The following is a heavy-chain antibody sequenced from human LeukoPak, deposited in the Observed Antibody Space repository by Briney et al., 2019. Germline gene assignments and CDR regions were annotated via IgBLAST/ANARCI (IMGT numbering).Heavy chain of an antibody. J-gene: IGHJ6*04. V-gene: IGHV3-33*01. CDR2: IWYDGSNK. CDR1: GFTFSSYG. CDR3: ARSGIAADDTMDV. D-gene: IGHD6-13*01. Sequence: GGSLRLSCAASGFTFSSYGMHWVRQAPGKGLEWVSVIWYDGSNKYYADSVKGRFTISRDNSKNTLYLQMNSLRAEDTAVYYCARSGIAADDTMDVWGKGTTVTVSS.